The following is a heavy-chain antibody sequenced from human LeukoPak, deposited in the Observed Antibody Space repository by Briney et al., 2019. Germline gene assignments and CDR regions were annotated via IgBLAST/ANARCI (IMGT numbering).Heavy chain of an antibody. CDR2: ISGSGGST. V-gene: IGHV3-23*01. Sequence: GGSLRLSCAASGSTFSSYAMSWVRQAPGKGLEWVSAISGSGGSTYYADSVKGRFTISRDNSKNTLYLQMNSLRAEDTAVYYCAKGIPGYYYYYMDVWGKESTVTVSS. CDR1: GSTFSSYA. J-gene: IGHJ6*03. CDR3: AKGIPGYYYYYMDV.